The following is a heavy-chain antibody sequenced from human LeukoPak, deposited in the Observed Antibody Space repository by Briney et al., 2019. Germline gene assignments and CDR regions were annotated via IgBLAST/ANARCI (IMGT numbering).Heavy chain of an antibody. CDR1: GGTFSSYA. D-gene: IGHD1-1*01. Sequence: SVKVFCKASGGTFSSYAISWERQAPGQGLEWMGGIIPIFGTANYAQKFQGRVTITADESTSTAYMELSSLRSEDTAVYYCARGVGTNYYFDYWGQGTLVTVSP. V-gene: IGHV1-69*13. J-gene: IGHJ4*02. CDR2: IIPIFGTA. CDR3: ARGVGTNYYFDY.